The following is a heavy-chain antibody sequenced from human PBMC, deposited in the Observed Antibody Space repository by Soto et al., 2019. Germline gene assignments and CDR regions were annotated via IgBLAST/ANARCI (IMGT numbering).Heavy chain of an antibody. CDR2: VSVSGGTT. CDR3: AKGLYYYDSRGYRLFDY. V-gene: IGHV3-23*01. J-gene: IGHJ4*02. CDR1: GFMFNNYA. D-gene: IGHD3-22*01. Sequence: PGGSLRLSCAASGFMFNNYAMSWVRQAPGKGLEWVSTVSVSGGTTYYADSLKGRFTISRDNSKKTVYLQMNRLRADDTAIYYCAKGLYYYDSRGYRLFDYWGQGTLVTVSS.